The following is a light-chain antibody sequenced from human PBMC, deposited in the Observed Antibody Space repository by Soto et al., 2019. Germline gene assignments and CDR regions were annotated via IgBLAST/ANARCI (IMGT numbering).Light chain of an antibody. J-gene: IGKJ3*01. V-gene: IGKV1-16*01. CDR3: QQYNTHMFT. CDR2: GAS. Sequence: DIQMTQSPSSVSASVGDRVIITCRASQAFSNLLAWYQQKPGKAPKLLIYGASTLQGGVPSRFSGSESGTDFTLTISSVQPDDFATYFCQQYNTHMFTFGPGTKVDIK. CDR1: QAFSNL.